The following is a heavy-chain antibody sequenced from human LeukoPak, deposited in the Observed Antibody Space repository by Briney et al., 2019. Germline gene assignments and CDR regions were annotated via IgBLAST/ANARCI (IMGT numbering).Heavy chain of an antibody. Sequence: PSQTLSLTCTVSGGSISSGGYYWSWIRQHPGKGLEWIGYIYYSGSTYYNPSLKSRVTISVDTSKNQFSLKLSSVTAADTAVYYCAREVRSGFYLGFDSWGQGILVTVSS. D-gene: IGHD3-22*01. CDR2: IYYSGST. V-gene: IGHV4-31*03. J-gene: IGHJ4*02. CDR1: GGSISSGGYY. CDR3: AREVRSGFYLGFDS.